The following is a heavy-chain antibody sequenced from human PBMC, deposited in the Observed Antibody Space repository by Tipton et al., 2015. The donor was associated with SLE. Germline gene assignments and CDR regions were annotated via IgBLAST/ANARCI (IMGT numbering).Heavy chain of an antibody. D-gene: IGHD2-8*02. J-gene: IGHJ4*02. CDR1: GFTFSSYA. V-gene: IGHV3-30*02. CDR2: ILYDGSNK. Sequence: SLRLSCAASGFTFSSYAMSWVRQAPGKGLEWVAFILYDGSNKYYADSVKGRFSISRDNSKNTLYLEMNSLRVEDTAVYYCVKDLEANLKLGFCTGGCYGLGHWGQGTLVAVSS. CDR3: VKDLEANLKLGFCTGGCYGLGH.